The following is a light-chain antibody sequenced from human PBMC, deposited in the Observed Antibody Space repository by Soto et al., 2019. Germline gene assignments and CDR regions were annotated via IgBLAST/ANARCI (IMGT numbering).Light chain of an antibody. CDR1: QSVSSY. CDR3: QQRTNWPRSFT. CDR2: DTS. J-gene: IGKJ3*01. Sequence: EIVLTQSPATLSLSPGERATLSCRSSQSVSSYLAWYQQKPGQAPRLLIYDTSKRATGIPARFSGSGSGTDFTLTISSLEPEDFAVYYCQQRTNWPRSFTFGPGTKVDIK. V-gene: IGKV3-11*01.